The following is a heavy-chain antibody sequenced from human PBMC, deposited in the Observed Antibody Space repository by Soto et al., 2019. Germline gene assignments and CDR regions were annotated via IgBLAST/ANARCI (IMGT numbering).Heavy chain of an antibody. CDR2: ISSSSSYI. D-gene: IGHD2-2*01. Sequence: EVQLVESGGGLVKPGGSLRLSCAASGFTFSSYSMNWVRQAPGKGLEWVSSISSSSSYIYYADSVKGRFTISRDNAKNSLYLQMNRLRGEDTAVYYCARDRVCSSTSCHAYLGYYYYMDVWGKGTTVTVSS. CDR1: GFTFSSYS. J-gene: IGHJ6*03. V-gene: IGHV3-21*01. CDR3: ARDRVCSSTSCHAYLGYYYYMDV.